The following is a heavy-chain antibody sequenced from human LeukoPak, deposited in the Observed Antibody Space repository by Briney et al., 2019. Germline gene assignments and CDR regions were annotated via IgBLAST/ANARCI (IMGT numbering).Heavy chain of an antibody. CDR3: ARDGGGYGYYMDG. J-gene: IGHJ6*03. Sequence: GGSLSLPCAASGFTFSNSWMSGVRLAPGKGLEWVANMKQDGSQKYYVDSVKGRFTISRDNAKNSLYLQMNSLRAEDTAVYYCARDGGGYGYYMDGWGKGTTVTVSS. CDR1: GFTFSNSW. D-gene: IGHD5-12*01. CDR2: MKQDGSQK. V-gene: IGHV3-7*01.